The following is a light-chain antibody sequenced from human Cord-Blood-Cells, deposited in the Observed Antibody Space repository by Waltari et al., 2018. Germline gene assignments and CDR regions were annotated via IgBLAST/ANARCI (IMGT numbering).Light chain of an antibody. CDR3: QTWGTGIHV. J-gene: IGLJ1*01. V-gene: IGLV4-69*01. CDR1: SGHSSYA. Sequence: QLVLTQSPSASASLGASVKLTGTLSSGHSSYAIASHQQQPEKGPRYLMKLNSDGSHSKGDGIPDRFSGSSSGAERYLTISSLQSEDEADYYCQTWGTGIHVFGTGTKVTVL. CDR2: LNSDGSH.